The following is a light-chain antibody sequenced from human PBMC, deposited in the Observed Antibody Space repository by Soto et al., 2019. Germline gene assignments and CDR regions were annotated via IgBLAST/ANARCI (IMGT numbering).Light chain of an antibody. CDR2: YAF. V-gene: IGKV1-12*01. CDR3: QHSNSFPFT. J-gene: IGKJ3*01. Sequence: DIQMTQSPSSVSASVGDRVTITCRASQNIGNWLAWYQQKPGKAPKLLIYYAFNFQSGVPSRFSDSGSGPDFTLTISSLQPEDFATYYFQHSNSFPFTFGPGTKVHI. CDR1: QNIGNW.